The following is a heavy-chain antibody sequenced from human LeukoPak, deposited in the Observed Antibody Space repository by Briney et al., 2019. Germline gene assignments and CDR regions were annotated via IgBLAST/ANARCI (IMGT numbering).Heavy chain of an antibody. V-gene: IGHV3-48*03. J-gene: IGHJ4*02. CDR1: GFTFSSYE. Sequence: GGSLRLSCAASGFTFSSYEMNWVRQAPGKGLEWVSYISSSGSTIYYADSVKGRFTISRDNAKNSLYLQMNSLRAEDTAVYYCARGVRWAPRPGYFDYWGQGTLVTVSS. CDR2: ISSSGSTI. D-gene: IGHD4-23*01. CDR3: ARGVRWAPRPGYFDY.